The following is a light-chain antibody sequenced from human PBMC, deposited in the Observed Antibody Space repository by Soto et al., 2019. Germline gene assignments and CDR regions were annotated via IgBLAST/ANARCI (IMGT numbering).Light chain of an antibody. Sequence: QSALTQPPSVSGSPGQSVAISCTGTSSAVGSSNGVSWYQQPPGTAPKLMIYDVSNRPSGVPDRFSGSKSGNTASLTISGLQAEDEADYYCSSYTTSSTYVFGTGTKLTVL. CDR1: SSAVGSSNG. CDR2: DVS. CDR3: SSYTTSSTYV. V-gene: IGLV2-18*02. J-gene: IGLJ1*01.